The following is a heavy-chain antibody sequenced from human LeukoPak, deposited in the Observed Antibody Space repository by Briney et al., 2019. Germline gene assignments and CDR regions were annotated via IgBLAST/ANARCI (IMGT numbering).Heavy chain of an antibody. CDR2: FDPEGGET. D-gene: IGHD4-17*01. J-gene: IGHJ6*03. CDR3: ATRVYGDYLYYYYMDV. V-gene: IGHV1-24*01. Sequence: GASVKVSCKVSGYTLTELSMHWVRQAPGKGLEWRGGFDPEGGETIYAQKFQGRVTMTEDTSTDTAYMELSSLRSEDTAVYYCATRVYGDYLYYYYMDVWGKGTTVTVSS. CDR1: GYTLTELS.